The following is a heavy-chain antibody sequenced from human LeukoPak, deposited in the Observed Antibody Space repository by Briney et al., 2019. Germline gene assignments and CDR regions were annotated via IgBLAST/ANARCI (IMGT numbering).Heavy chain of an antibody. J-gene: IGHJ4*02. CDR2: INPNSGGT. V-gene: IGHV1-2*04. CDR3: ARDRGSTSFRGDFDY. Sequence: ASVKVSCKVSGYTLTELSMHWVRQAPGKGLEWMGWINPNSGGTNYAQKFQGWVTMTRDTSISTAYMELSRLRSDDTAVYYCARDRGSTSFRGDFDYWGQGTLVTVSS. D-gene: IGHD2-2*01. CDR1: GYTLTELS.